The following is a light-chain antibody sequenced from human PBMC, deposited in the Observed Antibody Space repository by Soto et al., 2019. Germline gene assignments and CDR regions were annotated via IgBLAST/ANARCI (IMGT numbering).Light chain of an antibody. V-gene: IGLV2-11*01. CDR3: CSYAGYTFYV. CDR2: DVS. J-gene: IGLJ1*01. CDR1: SSDVGGYKY. Sequence: QSVLTQPRSVSGSPGQSVTISCTGTSSDVGGYKYVSWYQQHPGKAPKLMIYDVSERPSGVPDRFSGSKSGNTASLTISGLQAEDEADYYCCSYAGYTFYVFGAGTKLTVL.